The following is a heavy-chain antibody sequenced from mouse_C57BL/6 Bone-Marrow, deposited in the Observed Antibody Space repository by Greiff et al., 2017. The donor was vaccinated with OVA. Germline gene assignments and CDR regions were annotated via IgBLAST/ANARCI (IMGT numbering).Heavy chain of an antibody. Sequence: EVMLVESGGGLVKPGGSLKLSCAASGFTFSDYGMHWVRQAPEKGLEWVAYISSGSSTIYYADKVKGRFTISRDNAKNTLFLQMTSLRSEDTAMYYCARYYYYFDYWGQGTTLSVSS. J-gene: IGHJ2*01. CDR2: ISSGSSTI. CDR3: ARYYYYFDY. D-gene: IGHD1-1*01. CDR1: GFTFSDYG. V-gene: IGHV5-17*01.